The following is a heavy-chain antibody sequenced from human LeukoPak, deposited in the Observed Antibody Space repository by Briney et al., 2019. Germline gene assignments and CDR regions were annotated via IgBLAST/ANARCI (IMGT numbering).Heavy chain of an antibody. J-gene: IGHJ5*02. V-gene: IGHV1-69*06. CDR1: GGTFISYA. Sequence: SVKVSCKASGGTFISYAISWVRQAPGQGLEWMGGIIPIFGTANYAQKFQGRVTITADKSTSTAYMELSSLRSEDTAVYYCARGTYSSSWYNWFDPWGQGTLVTVSS. CDR2: IIPIFGTA. D-gene: IGHD6-13*01. CDR3: ARGTYSSSWYNWFDP.